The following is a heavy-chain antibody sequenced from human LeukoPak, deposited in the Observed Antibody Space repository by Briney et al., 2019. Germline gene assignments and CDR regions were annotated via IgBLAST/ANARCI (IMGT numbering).Heavy chain of an antibody. V-gene: IGHV4-59*08. CDR3: ATGATGDSWTLYFDL. J-gene: IGHJ2*01. D-gene: IGHD3/OR15-3a*01. Sequence: SETLSLTCTVSDGSISNYYWSWIRQPPGKGLEWIGYISYSGSTNYNPSLKSRVTISVDTSKNQFSLKLSSVTAADTAVYYCATGATGDSWTLYFDLWGRGTLVTVSS. CDR1: DGSISNYY. CDR2: ISYSGST.